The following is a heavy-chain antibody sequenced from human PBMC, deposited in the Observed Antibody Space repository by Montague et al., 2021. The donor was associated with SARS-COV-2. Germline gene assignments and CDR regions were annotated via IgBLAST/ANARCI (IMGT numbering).Heavy chain of an antibody. J-gene: IGHJ3*02. CDR2: IYHTGST. D-gene: IGHD3-22*01. V-gene: IGHV4-31*03. CDR1: GGAISSGGYY. CDR3: ARDSGYYDPSGYSYDAFDI. Sequence: TLSLTCTVSGGAISSGGYYWSWIRQHPGKGLEWIGYIYHTGSTHYXPSLKSRVTISKETSKNHFSLNLSSVTAADSAVYYCARDSGYYDPSGYSYDAFDIWGKGTKVTVSS.